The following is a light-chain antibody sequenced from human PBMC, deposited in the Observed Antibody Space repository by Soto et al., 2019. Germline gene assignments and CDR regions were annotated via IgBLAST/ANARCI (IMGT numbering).Light chain of an antibody. J-gene: IGLJ1*01. CDR3: SSYEASTTIV. CDR1: SSDVGGYDY. CDR2: EVT. V-gene: IGLV2-8*01. Sequence: QSVLTQPPSASGSPGQSVTISCTGVSSDVGGYDYVSWYQQHPGKPPKLIIYEVTQRPSGVPDRFSGSKSGNTASLTVSGLQADDEAEYLCSSYEASTTIVFGTGTKVTVL.